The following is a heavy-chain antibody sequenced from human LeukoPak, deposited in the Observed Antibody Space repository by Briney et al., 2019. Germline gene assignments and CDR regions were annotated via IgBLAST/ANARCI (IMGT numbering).Heavy chain of an antibody. Sequence: PGGSLRLSCAASGFMFSSYGMHWVRQAPGKGLEWVAVIWYDENIKYYADPVKGRFTISRDNSENTLFLQMDSLRVEDTAVYFCVKDRRQLVEGVFDYWGQGTLVTVSS. J-gene: IGHJ4*02. CDR3: VKDRRQLVEGVFDY. CDR1: GFMFSSYG. CDR2: IWYDENIK. V-gene: IGHV3-30*02. D-gene: IGHD6-13*01.